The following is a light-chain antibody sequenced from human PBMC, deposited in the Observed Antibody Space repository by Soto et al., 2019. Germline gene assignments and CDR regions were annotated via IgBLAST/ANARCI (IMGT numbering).Light chain of an antibody. Sequence: EIVLTQSPATPSLSPGERATLSCRASQSVSSYLAWYQQKPGQAPRLLIYDASNRATGIPARFSGSGSGTDFTLTISSLEPEDFAVYYCQQRSNWEFGQGTKVEIK. V-gene: IGKV3-11*01. J-gene: IGKJ1*01. CDR2: DAS. CDR3: QQRSNWE. CDR1: QSVSSY.